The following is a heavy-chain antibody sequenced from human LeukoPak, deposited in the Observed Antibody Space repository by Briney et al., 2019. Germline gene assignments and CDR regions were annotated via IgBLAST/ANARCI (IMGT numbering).Heavy chain of an antibody. CDR3: ARLTGDEYCSSTSCYNPYYFDY. CDR1: GGTFSSYA. CDR2: IIPIFGTA. V-gene: IGHV1-69*01. Sequence: SVKVFCKASGGTFSSYAISWVRQAPGQGLEWMGGIIPIFGTANYAQKFQGRVTITADESTSTAYMELSSLRSEDTAVYYCARLTGDEYCSSTSCYNPYYFDYWGQGTLVTVSS. J-gene: IGHJ4*02. D-gene: IGHD2-2*02.